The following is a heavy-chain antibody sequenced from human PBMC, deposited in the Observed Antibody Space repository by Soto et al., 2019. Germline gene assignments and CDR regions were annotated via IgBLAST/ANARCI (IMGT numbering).Heavy chain of an antibody. V-gene: IGHV1-18*01. D-gene: IGHD2-21*02. CDR1: GYTFTSYG. CDR3: ARDKGAYCGGDCYSTWFDP. Sequence: QVQLVQSGAEVKKPGASVKVSGKASGYTFTSYGISWVRQAPGQGLEWRGWSSGYNGNTNYAQKLQGRVTRTTDTSTSTAYMGRRSLRSDDTAVYYWARDKGAYCGGDCYSTWFDPWGQGTLVTVSS. J-gene: IGHJ5*02. CDR2: SSGYNGNT.